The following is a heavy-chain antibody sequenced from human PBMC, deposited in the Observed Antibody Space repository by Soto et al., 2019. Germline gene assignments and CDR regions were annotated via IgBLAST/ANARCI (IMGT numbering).Heavy chain of an antibody. D-gene: IGHD2-2*01. CDR2: IYSAGSA. CDR1: GFTVSSYY. V-gene: IGHV3-66*01. Sequence: GGSLRLSCAAAGFTVSSYYMSWVRQAPGKGLEWVSVIYSAGSADFADSVKGRFTISRDNSKNTLYLQMSSLRAEDTAVYYCARVPSTSYHYFDYWGQGALVTVSS. CDR3: ARVPSTSYHYFDY. J-gene: IGHJ4*02.